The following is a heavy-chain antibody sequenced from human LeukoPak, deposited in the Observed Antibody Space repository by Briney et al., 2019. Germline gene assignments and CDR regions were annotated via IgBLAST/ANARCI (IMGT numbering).Heavy chain of an antibody. J-gene: IGHJ4*02. Sequence: GGSLRLSCAASGFTFSSYGMHWVRQAPGKGLEWVAVISYDGSNKYYADSVKGRFTISRDNSKNTLYLQMNSLRVEDTAVYYCARAGSHWHYVYWGQGTVVTVSS. CDR2: ISYDGSNK. D-gene: IGHD3-10*01. CDR1: GFTFSSYG. V-gene: IGHV3-30*03. CDR3: ARAGSHWHYVY.